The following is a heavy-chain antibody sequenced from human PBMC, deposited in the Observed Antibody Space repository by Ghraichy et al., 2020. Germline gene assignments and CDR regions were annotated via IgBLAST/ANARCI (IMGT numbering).Heavy chain of an antibody. Sequence: LSLTCAASGFTFTSYAISSVRQTPGEGLEWVSAISPSISTTYYADPVKGRFTISRDNSKNTVYLQMSSLRAEDTAINYCVKFIYYTSEGYHNPINNEYWGQGTLVTVSS. CDR2: ISPSISTT. V-gene: IGHV3-23*01. D-gene: IGHD3-10*01. J-gene: IGHJ4*02. CDR3: VKFIYYTSEGYHNPINNEY. CDR1: GFTFTSYA.